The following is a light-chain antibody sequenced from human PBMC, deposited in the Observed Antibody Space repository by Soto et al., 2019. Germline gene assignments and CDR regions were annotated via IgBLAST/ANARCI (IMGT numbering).Light chain of an antibody. V-gene: IGLV3-21*04. CDR2: YDS. CDR3: QVWDSSSDHVV. J-gene: IGLJ2*01. CDR1: NIGSKS. Sequence: SYELTQPPSVSVAPGKTARITCGGNNIGSKSVHWYQQKPGQAPVLVISYDSDRPSGIPERFSGSNSGNTATLTISRVEAEDEADYYCQVWDSSSDHVVFGGGTKLTVL.